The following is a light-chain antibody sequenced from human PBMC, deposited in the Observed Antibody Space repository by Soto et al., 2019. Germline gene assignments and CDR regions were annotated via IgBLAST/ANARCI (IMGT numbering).Light chain of an antibody. CDR1: QGISNY. Sequence: DIQMTQSPSSLFASVGDRVTITCQATQGISNYLSWYQQRPGRAPKLLVYDASTLEPGVPSRFSGSGSGTDFTFTITSLQPEDVATYYCQQCDCLPLTFGGGTKVDIK. CDR3: QQCDCLPLT. CDR2: DAS. V-gene: IGKV1-33*01. J-gene: IGKJ4*01.